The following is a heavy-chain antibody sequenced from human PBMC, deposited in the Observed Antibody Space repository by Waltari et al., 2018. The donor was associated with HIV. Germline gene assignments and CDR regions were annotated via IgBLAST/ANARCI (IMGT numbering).Heavy chain of an antibody. D-gene: IGHD3-3*01. CDR1: RFNFLNYW. CDR2: VNGDASST. CDR3: TRAVFWSTFFSDNFFDY. V-gene: IGHV3-74*01. Sequence: EVELVESGGGLVQPGGSLRLSCAASRFNFLNYWIYWVRQVPGKGLVWVSRVNGDASSTDYADSVRGRFTISRDNAKNTVFLQMDSLRAEDTAVYYCTRAVFWSTFFSDNFFDYWGQGTPLTVSS. J-gene: IGHJ4*02.